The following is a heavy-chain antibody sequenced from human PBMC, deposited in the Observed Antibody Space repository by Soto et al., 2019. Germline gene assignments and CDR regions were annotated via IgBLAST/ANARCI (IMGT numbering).Heavy chain of an antibody. CDR3: ARLAYYFDTSGSYQTSPFDY. Sequence: SETLSLTCTVSGGSISSTRHYWAWIRQPPGEGLEWIGNIYYSGSTYFNPSLESRVSMSVDTSKNQLSLRLSSVSAADTAVYYCARLAYYFDTSGSYQTSPFDYWGQGTLVTVSS. D-gene: IGHD3-22*01. V-gene: IGHV4-39*01. CDR1: GGSISSTRHY. CDR2: IYYSGST. J-gene: IGHJ4*02.